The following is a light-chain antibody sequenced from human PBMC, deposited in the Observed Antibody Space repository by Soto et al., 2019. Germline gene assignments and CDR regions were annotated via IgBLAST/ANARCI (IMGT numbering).Light chain of an antibody. J-gene: IGKJ4*01. CDR2: AAS. CDR3: QQANSFP. V-gene: IGKV1-12*01. CDR1: QDISNW. Sequence: DIQMTQSPSSVSASVGDRVTITCRASQDISNWLAWYQQKPGKAPKLLIYAASSLVNGVPSRFSGSGSGTNFTLTISSLQPEDLATYYCQQANSFPFGGGTKVEI.